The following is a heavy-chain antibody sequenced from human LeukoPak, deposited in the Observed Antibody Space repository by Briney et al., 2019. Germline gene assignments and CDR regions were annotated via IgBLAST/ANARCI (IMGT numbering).Heavy chain of an antibody. CDR1: GFTVSSNY. CDR2: IYSGGST. J-gene: IGHJ4*02. D-gene: IGHD3-9*01. Sequence: RGSLRLSCAASGFTVSSNYMSWVRQAPGKRLEWVSVIYSGGSTYYADSVKGRFTISRDNSKNTLYLQMNSLRAEDTTVYYCAKGVNILTGLYFDYWGQGTLVTVSS. CDR3: AKGVNILTGLYFDY. V-gene: IGHV3-66*01.